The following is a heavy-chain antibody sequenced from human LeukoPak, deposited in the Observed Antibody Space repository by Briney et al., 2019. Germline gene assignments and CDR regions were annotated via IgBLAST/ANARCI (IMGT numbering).Heavy chain of an antibody. D-gene: IGHD3-22*01. J-gene: IGHJ4*02. CDR3: ARRRRSGYFPFDY. V-gene: IGHV4-39*07. CDR1: GGSINSNTFY. Sequence: PSETLSLTCTVSGGSINSNTFYWGWVRQPPGKGLEWIGSIYNSGSTYYNPSLKSRVTISVDTSKKQFYLKLSSVTAADTAVYYCARRRRSGYFPFDYWGQGTLVTVSS. CDR2: IYNSGST.